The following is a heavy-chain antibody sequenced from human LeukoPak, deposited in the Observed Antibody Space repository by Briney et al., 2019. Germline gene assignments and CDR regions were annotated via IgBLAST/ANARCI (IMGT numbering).Heavy chain of an antibody. J-gene: IGHJ4*02. CDR3: ARLPWGNFDY. V-gene: IGHV5-51*01. Sequence: GESLKTPCMGPGYRFTSYWIGWVRQMPGKGLEWMGFFYPGDSDTRYSPSFQGQVTISADKSISTAYLQWSSLKASDTAMYYCARLPWGNFDYWGQGTLVTVSS. D-gene: IGHD7-27*01. CDR2: FYPGDSDT. CDR1: GYRFTSYW.